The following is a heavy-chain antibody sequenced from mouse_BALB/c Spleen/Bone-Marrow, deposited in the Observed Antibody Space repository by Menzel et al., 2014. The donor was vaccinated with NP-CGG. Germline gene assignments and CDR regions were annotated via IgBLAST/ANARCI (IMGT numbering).Heavy chain of an antibody. D-gene: IGHD2-10*02. CDR2: IYPGDGDT. CDR3: ARQYGNYFDY. J-gene: IGHJ2*01. Sequence: VKLMESGAELVRPGSSVKISCKASGYAFSSYWMNWVKQRPGQGLEWIGQIYPGDGDTNYNGKFKGKVTLTADKSSSTAYMQLSSLTSEDSAVYFCARQYGNYFDYWGQGTTLTVSS. CDR1: GYAFSSYW. V-gene: IGHV1-80*01.